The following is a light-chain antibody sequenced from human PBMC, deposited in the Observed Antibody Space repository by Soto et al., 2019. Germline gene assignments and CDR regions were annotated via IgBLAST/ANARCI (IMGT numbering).Light chain of an antibody. J-gene: IGLJ1*01. Sequence: QSALTQPASVSGSPGQSITISCTGTSSDVGYYKYVSWYQHHPGKAPKLIIYEVSDRPSGVSNRFSGSKSGNTASLTISGLQAEDEAEYYCSSYTSGSSHYVFGTGTKLTVL. CDR2: EVS. V-gene: IGLV2-14*01. CDR3: SSYTSGSSHYV. CDR1: SSDVGYYKY.